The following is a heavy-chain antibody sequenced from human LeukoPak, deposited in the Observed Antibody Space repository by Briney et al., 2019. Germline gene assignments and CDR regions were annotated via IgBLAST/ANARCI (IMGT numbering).Heavy chain of an antibody. CDR1: GGSISSSSYY. J-gene: IGHJ3*02. CDR3: ARYYDSSGDDAFDI. Sequence: PSETLSLTCTVSGGSISSSSYYWSRIRQPPGKGLEWIGSIYYSGSTYYNPSLKSRVTISVDTSKNQFSLKLSSVTAADTAVYYCARYYDSSGDDAFDIWGQGTMVTVSS. CDR2: IYYSGST. V-gene: IGHV4-39*01. D-gene: IGHD3-22*01.